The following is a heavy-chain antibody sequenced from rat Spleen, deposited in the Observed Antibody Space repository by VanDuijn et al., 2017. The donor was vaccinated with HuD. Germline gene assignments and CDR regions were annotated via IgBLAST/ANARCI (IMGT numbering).Heavy chain of an antibody. CDR2: ISFDGSST. CDR3: TTENYWFAY. D-gene: IGHD1-10*01. V-gene: IGHV5-20*01. CDR1: GFTFSNYD. Sequence: EVQLVESGGGLVRPGRSMKLSCAASGFTFSNYDMAWVRQAPTKGLEWVASISFDGSSTYYRDSVEGRFTISRDNAKSTLYVQMDSLRSEDTATYYCTTENYWFAYWGQGTLVTVSS. J-gene: IGHJ3*01.